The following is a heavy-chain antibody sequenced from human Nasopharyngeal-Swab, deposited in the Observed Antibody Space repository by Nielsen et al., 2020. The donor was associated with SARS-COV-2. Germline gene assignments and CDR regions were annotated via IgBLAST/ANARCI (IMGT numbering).Heavy chain of an antibody. CDR3: AKDVGDSLYYFDY. Sequence: LTCADSGFTFDAYTMHWVRQAPGKGLEWVSLISWDGGSTYYADSVKGRFTISRDNSKNSLYLQMNSLRTEDTALYYCAKDVGDSLYYFDYWGQGTLVTVSS. V-gene: IGHV3-43*01. CDR1: GFTFDAYT. CDR2: ISWDGGST. J-gene: IGHJ4*02. D-gene: IGHD4-17*01.